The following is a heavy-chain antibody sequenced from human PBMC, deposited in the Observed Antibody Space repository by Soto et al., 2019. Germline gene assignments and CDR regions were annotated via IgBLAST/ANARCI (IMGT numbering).Heavy chain of an antibody. CDR2: IYWNDDK. V-gene: IGHV2-5*01. CDR3: AHVRDQLPQYYFDY. D-gene: IGHD2-2*01. Sequence: QITLKESGPTLVKPTQTLTLTCTFSGFSLSTSGVGVGWIRQPPGKALEWLALIYWNDDKRYSPSLKIRLTITQDTSKNQVVLTMTNMDPVDTATYYCAHVRDQLPQYYFDYWGQGTLVTVSS. J-gene: IGHJ4*02. CDR1: GFSLSTSGVG.